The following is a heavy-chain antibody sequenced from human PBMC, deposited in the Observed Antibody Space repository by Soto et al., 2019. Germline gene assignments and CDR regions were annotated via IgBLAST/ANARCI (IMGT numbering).Heavy chain of an antibody. J-gene: IGHJ6*02. V-gene: IGHV1-69*12. Sequence: QVQLVQSGAEVKKPGSSVKVSCKASGGTFSSYAISWVRQAPGQGLEWMGGIIPIFGTANYAQKFQARVTNTADESTSTAYMERLRLRSEHTDVYYCVRPVPAAGYYYGMDVWGQGTTVTVSS. CDR2: IIPIFGTA. CDR3: VRPVPAAGYYYGMDV. D-gene: IGHD2-2*01. CDR1: GGTFSSYA.